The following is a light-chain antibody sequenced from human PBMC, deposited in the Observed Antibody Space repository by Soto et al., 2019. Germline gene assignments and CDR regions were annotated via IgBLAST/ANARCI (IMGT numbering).Light chain of an antibody. J-gene: IGLJ1*01. CDR1: SSNIGGNS. CDR3: ESWDSSLSVYV. Sequence: QSVLTQPPSVSAAPGQKVTISCSGSSSNIGGNSVSWYQQLPGTAPKLLIYYDNKRPSGIPDRFSGSKSGTSATLGITGFQTGDEADYYCESWDSSLSVYVFGTGTKSPS. V-gene: IGLV1-51*01. CDR2: YDN.